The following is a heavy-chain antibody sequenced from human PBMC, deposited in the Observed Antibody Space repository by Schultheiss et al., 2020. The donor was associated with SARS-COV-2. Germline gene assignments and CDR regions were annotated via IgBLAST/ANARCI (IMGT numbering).Heavy chain of an antibody. CDR1: GYSISSGGYY. V-gene: IGHV4-31*11. D-gene: IGHD5-18*01. CDR2: IYYSGST. Sequence: LRLSCAVSGYSISSGGYYWSWIRQHPGKGLEWIGYIYYSGSTYYNPSLKSRVTISVDTSKNQFFLKLSSVTAADTAVYYCAREGSAMVQSRFDYWGQGTLVTVSS. J-gene: IGHJ4*02. CDR3: AREGSAMVQSRFDY.